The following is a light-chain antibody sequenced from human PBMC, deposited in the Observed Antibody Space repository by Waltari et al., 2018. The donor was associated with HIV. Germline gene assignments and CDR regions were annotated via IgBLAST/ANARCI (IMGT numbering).Light chain of an antibody. CDR3: QKYNSAPYT. V-gene: IGKV1-27*01. CDR2: AAS. Sequence: DIQLTQSPSSLSASVGDRVTLTCRASQGIANHLAWYQQKPGKVPKLLIYAASTLQSGVPSRFSGGGSETDFTLTISSLQPEDVASYYCQKYNSAPYTFGQGTRLEIK. CDR1: QGIANH. J-gene: IGKJ2*01.